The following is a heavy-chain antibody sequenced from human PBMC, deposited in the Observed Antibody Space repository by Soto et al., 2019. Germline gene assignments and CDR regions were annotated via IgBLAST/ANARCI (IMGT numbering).Heavy chain of an antibody. J-gene: IGHJ3*02. CDR1: GFTFSSST. Sequence: GGSLRLSCAASGFTFSSSTMNWVRQAPGKGLEWVSYISTSSSTIYYEDSVKGRFTISRDNAKNSVHLQMNSLRAEDAAVYYCAREYCSGGTCYGVFHIWGQGTMVTVSS. CDR2: ISTSSSTI. V-gene: IGHV3-48*01. D-gene: IGHD2-15*01. CDR3: AREYCSGGTCYGVFHI.